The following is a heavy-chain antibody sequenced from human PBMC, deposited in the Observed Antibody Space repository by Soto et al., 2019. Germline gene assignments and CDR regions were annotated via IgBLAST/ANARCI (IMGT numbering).Heavy chain of an antibody. J-gene: IGHJ5*02. CDR1: GDSVTSNY. V-gene: IGHV4-59*02. D-gene: IGHD3-10*01. CDR2: IYYNGNS. Sequence: QVQMQESGPGLVKPSETLSLTCTVSGDSVTSNYWSWIRQPPGKGLEWLGYIYYNGNSNYNPSLKSRVIISLDTSRNQFALKLRSVTAADTAVYYCARARGRYYDSGRYNCFDTWGQGTLVIVSS. CDR3: ARARGRYYDSGRYNCFDT.